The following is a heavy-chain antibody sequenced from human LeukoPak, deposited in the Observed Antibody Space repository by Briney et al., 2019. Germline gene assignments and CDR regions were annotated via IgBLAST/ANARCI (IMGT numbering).Heavy chain of an antibody. Sequence: SETLSLTSTVSGGSISSGSYYWSWIRQPAGKGLEWIGRIYTSGSTNYNPSLKSRVTISVDTSKNQFSLKLSSVTAADTAVYYCARDTQWLGFIDYWGQGTLVTVSS. V-gene: IGHV4-61*02. CDR1: GGSISSGSYY. J-gene: IGHJ4*02. CDR3: ARDTQWLGFIDY. D-gene: IGHD6-19*01. CDR2: IYTSGST.